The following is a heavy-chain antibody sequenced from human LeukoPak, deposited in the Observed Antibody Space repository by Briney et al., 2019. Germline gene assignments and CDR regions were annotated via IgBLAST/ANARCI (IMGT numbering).Heavy chain of an antibody. D-gene: IGHD2-21*01. CDR3: ARGAHMESFGY. J-gene: IGHJ4*02. CDR1: GGSISSSSYY. CDR2: IYYSGST. V-gene: IGHV4-39*01. Sequence: SETLSLTCTVSGGSISSSSYYWGWIRQPPGKGLEWIGSIYYSGSTYYNPSLKSRVTISVDTSKNQFSLKLSSVTTADTAVYYCARGAHMESFGYWGQGTLVTVSS.